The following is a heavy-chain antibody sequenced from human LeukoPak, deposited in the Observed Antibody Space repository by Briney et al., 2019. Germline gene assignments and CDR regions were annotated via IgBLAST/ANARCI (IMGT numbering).Heavy chain of an antibody. CDR2: IYHSGSP. D-gene: IGHD2-2*01. J-gene: IGHJ6*02. Sequence: SETLSLTCAVSGYSISSGYYWGWIRQPPGKGLEWIGSIYHSGSPYYNPSLKSRLTISVDTSKNQFSLKLSSVTAADTAVYYCAREMQYQLRYGMDVWGQGTTVTASS. CDR3: AREMQYQLRYGMDV. V-gene: IGHV4-38-2*02. CDR1: GYSISSGYY.